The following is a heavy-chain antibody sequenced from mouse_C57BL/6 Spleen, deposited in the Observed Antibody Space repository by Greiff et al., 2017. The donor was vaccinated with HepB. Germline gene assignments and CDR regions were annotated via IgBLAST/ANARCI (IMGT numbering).Heavy chain of an antibody. CDR2: IHPNSGST. Sequence: VQLQQPGAELVKPGASVKLSCKASGYTFTSYWMHWVKQRPGQGLEWIGMIHPNSGSTNYNEKFKSKATLTVDKSSSTAYMQLSSRTSEDSAVYYCARVLTVVADYWGQGTTLTVSS. D-gene: IGHD1-1*01. CDR1: GYTFTSYW. J-gene: IGHJ2*01. V-gene: IGHV1-64*01. CDR3: ARVLTVVADY.